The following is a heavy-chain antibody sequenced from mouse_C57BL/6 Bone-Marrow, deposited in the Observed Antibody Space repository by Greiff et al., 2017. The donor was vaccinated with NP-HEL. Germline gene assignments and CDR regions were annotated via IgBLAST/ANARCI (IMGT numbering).Heavy chain of an antibody. V-gene: IGHV1-52*01. CDR3: ARGRYGYVSDY. CDR2: IDPSDSET. Sequence: QVQLQQPGAELVRPGSSVKLSCKASGYTFTSYWMHWVKQRPIQGLEWIGNIDPSDSETHYNQKFKDKATLTVDKSSSTAYMQLSSLTSEDSAVYYCARGRYGYVSDYWGQGTTLTVSS. J-gene: IGHJ2*01. D-gene: IGHD2-2*01. CDR1: GYTFTSYW.